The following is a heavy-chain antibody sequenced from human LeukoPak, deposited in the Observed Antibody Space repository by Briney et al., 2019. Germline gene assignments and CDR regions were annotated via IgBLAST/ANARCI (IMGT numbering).Heavy chain of an antibody. D-gene: IGHD5-18*01. Sequence: SETLSLTCTVSGGSISSSSYYWGWIRQPPGKGLEWIGSIYYSGSTYYNPSLKSRVTISVDTSKNQFSLKLSSVTAADTAVYYCARGGYSYGHDYYYMAVWGKGTTVTISS. V-gene: IGHV4-39*07. CDR1: GGSISSSSYY. J-gene: IGHJ6*03. CDR3: ARGGYSYGHDYYYMAV. CDR2: IYYSGST.